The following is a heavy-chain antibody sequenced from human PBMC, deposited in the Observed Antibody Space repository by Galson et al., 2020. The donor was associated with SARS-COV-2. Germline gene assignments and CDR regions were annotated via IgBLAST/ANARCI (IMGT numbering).Heavy chain of an antibody. Sequence: SETLSLTCTVSGGSISSGSYYWSWIRQPAGKGLEWIGCIYTSGSTNYNPSLKSRVTISVDTAKNQFPLKLSSVTAADTAVYYYARGGVLRFLEWAQGLRGYYYYGMDDWGHGPTGSVSS. CDR1: GGSISSGSYY. CDR3: ARGGVLRFLEWAQGLRGYYYYGMDD. J-gene: IGHJ6*02. D-gene: IGHD3-3*01. V-gene: IGHV4-61*02. CDR2: IYTSGST.